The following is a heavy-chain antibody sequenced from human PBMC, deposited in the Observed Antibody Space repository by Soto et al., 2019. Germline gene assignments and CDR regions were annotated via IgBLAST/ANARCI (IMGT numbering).Heavy chain of an antibody. D-gene: IGHD6-13*01. Sequence: SETLSLTCTVSGGSISSSSYYWGWIRQPPGKGLEWIGSIYYSGSTYYNPSLKSRATISVDTSKNQFSLKLSSVTAADTAVYYCASRYSSSWLDYYGMDVWGQGTTVTVSS. V-gene: IGHV4-39*01. CDR2: IYYSGST. CDR1: GGSISSSSYY. J-gene: IGHJ6*02. CDR3: ASRYSSSWLDYYGMDV.